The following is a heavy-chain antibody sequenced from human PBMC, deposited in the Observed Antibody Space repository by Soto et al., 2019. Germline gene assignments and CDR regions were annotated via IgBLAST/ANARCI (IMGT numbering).Heavy chain of an antibody. D-gene: IGHD3-3*01. J-gene: IGHJ5*02. CDR2: IIPIFGTA. V-gene: IGHV1-69*01. Sequence: QVQLVQSGAEVKKPGSSVKVSCKASGGTFSSYAISWVRQAPGQGLEWMGGIIPIFGTANYAQKFKGRVTITADESTSTAYMELSSLRSEDTAVYYCARDRAGTIFGVVIGAWFDPWGQGTLVTVSS. CDR3: ARDRAGTIFGVVIGAWFDP. CDR1: GGTFSSYA.